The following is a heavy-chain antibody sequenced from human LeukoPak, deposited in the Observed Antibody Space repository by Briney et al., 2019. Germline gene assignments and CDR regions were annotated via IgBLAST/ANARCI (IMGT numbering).Heavy chain of an antibody. J-gene: IGHJ4*02. D-gene: IGHD5-12*01. CDR2: IYTSGST. Sequence: SETLSLTCTVSGGSISSYYWSWIRQPAGKGLEWIGRIYTSGSTNYNPSLKSRVTMSVDTSKNQFSLKLSSVTAADTAVYYCARDKTTRGYSGYDPFDYWGQGILVTVSS. CDR1: GGSISSYY. V-gene: IGHV4-4*07. CDR3: ARDKTTRGYSGYDPFDY.